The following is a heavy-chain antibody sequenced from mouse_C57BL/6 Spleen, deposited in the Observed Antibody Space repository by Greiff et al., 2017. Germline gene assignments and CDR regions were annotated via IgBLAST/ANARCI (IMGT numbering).Heavy chain of an antibody. CDR1: GYTFTDYY. CDR2: INPNNGGT. V-gene: IGHV1-26*01. Sequence: EVQLQQSGPELVKPGASVKISCKASGYTFTDYYMNWVKQSHGKSLEWIGDINPNNGGTSYNQKFKGKATLTVDKSSSTAYMELRSLTSEDSAVYYCARREIYYYGSSFYYYAMDYWGQGTSVTVSS. CDR3: ARREIYYYGSSFYYYAMDY. J-gene: IGHJ4*01. D-gene: IGHD1-1*01.